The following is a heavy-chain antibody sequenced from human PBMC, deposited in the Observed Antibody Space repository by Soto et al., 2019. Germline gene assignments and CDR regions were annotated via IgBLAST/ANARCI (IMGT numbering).Heavy chain of an antibody. CDR3: ARNKGYCSSTSCYGMDV. CDR2: IYPGDSDT. D-gene: IGHD2-2*01. J-gene: IGHJ6*02. V-gene: IGHV5-51*01. CDR1: GYSFTSYW. Sequence: GESLKISCKGSGYSFTSYWIVWVRQMPGKGLEWMGTIYPGDSDTRYSPSFQGQVTISADKSISTAYLQWNSLKASDTAMYFCARNKGYCSSTSCYGMDVWGQGATVTVSS.